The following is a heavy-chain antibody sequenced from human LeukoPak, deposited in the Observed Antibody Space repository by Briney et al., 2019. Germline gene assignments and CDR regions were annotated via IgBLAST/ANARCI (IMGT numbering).Heavy chain of an antibody. CDR2: ITDSGGST. Sequence: GGSLRLSCAASGFTVSQNYMSWVRQAPGKGLEWVSAITDSGGSTSYADSVRGRFTISRDNSKNTLYLQMNSLRAEDTAVYYCAKDTSARRGSLNGWGQGTLVTVSS. J-gene: IGHJ4*02. CDR1: GFTVSQNY. V-gene: IGHV3-23*01. D-gene: IGHD3-16*02. CDR3: AKDTSARRGSLNG.